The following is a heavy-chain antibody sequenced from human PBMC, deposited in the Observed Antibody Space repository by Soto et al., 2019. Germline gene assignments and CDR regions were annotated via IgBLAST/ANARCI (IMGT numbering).Heavy chain of an antibody. J-gene: IGHJ6*02. Sequence: GGSLRLSCAASGFTFSSYWMHWVRQAPGKGLVWVSRISSDGSSTSYADSVKGRFTISRDNAKNTLYLQMNSLRVEDTAVYYCARGNYYGMDVWGQGTTVTVSS. V-gene: IGHV3-74*01. CDR2: ISSDGSST. CDR3: ARGNYYGMDV. CDR1: GFTFSSYW.